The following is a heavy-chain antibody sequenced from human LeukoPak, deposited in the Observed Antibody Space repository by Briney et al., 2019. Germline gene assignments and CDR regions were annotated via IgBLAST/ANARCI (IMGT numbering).Heavy chain of an antibody. CDR1: GYTFTDYY. J-gene: IGHJ3*02. V-gene: IGHV1-2*02. D-gene: IGHD6-6*01. Sequence: ASVTVSCKASGYTFTDYYMYWVRQAPGQRLEWMGWINPNSGGTNYAQKFQGRVTMTRDTAISTAYMELSRLRSDDTAVYYCARDRNSGSSLDIWGQGTMLTVSS. CDR3: ARDRNSGSSLDI. CDR2: INPNSGGT.